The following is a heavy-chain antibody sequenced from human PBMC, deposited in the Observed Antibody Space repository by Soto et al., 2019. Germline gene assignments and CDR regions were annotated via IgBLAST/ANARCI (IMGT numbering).Heavy chain of an antibody. D-gene: IGHD1-1*01. V-gene: IGHV1-18*01. J-gene: IGHJ4*02. CDR3: ARGRYGDY. CDR2: ISAHNGNT. Sequence: QVHLVQSGAEVKKPGASVKVSCKGSGYIFTTYGITWVRQAPGQGLEWMGWISAHNGNTNYAQKLQGRVTVTRDTSTSRGYMELRNLRSDDTAVYYCARGRYGDYWGQGALVTVSS. CDR1: GYIFTTYG.